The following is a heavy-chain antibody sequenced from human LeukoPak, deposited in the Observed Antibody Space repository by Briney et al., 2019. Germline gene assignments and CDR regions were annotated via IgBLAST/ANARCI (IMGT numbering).Heavy chain of an antibody. V-gene: IGHV1-2*06. CDR3: ARARLAAAGAYMDV. D-gene: IGHD6-13*01. CDR1: GYTFTGYF. CDR2: INPNSGGT. Sequence: ASVKVSCKASGYTFTGYFMHWVRQAPGQGLEWMGRINPNSGGTNYAQKFQGRVTMTRDTSISTAYMELSRLRSDDTAVYYCARARLAAAGAYMDVWGQGTTVTVSS. J-gene: IGHJ6*02.